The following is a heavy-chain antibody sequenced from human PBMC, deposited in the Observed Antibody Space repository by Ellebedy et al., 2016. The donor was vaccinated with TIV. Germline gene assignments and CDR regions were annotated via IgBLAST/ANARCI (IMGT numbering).Heavy chain of an antibody. V-gene: IGHV5-51*01. CDR2: IYPGDSDT. J-gene: IGHJ6*02. D-gene: IGHD6-19*01. CDR3: ARQGHSSGPDYYYGMDV. CDR1: GYSFTSYW. Sequence: GESLKISXKGSGYSFTSYWIGWVRQMPGKGLEWMGIIYPGDSDTRYSPSFQGQVTISADKSISTAYLQWSSLKASDTAMYYCARQGHSSGPDYYYGMDVWGQGTTVTVSS.